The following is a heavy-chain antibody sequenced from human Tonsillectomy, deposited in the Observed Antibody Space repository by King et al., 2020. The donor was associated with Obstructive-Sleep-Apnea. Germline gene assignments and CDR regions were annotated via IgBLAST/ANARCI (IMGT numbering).Heavy chain of an antibody. J-gene: IGHJ4*02. CDR1: GFIFSDYC. CDR2: INEDGSEN. D-gene: IGHD6-19*01. Sequence: VQLVESGGGLVQPGGSLRLSCAVSGFIFSDYCMTWVRQAPGKGLEWVGNINEDGSENHYVQSVKGRFTISRNNAENSLYLEMNSLRAEDTAVYYCVQGGWLDYWGPGALVTVSS. CDR3: VQGGWLDY. V-gene: IGHV3-7*03.